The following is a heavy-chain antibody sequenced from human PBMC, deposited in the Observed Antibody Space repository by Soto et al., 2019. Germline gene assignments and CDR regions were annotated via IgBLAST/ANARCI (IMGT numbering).Heavy chain of an antibody. CDR1: GYTFTSYD. D-gene: IGHD3-22*01. CDR3: ARGGYYYDSSGSPYFDY. J-gene: IGHJ4*02. Sequence: GASVKVSCKASGYTFTSYDINWVRQATGQGLEWMGWMNPNSGNTGYAQKFQGRVTITRDTSASTAYMELSSLRSEDTAVYYCARGGYYYDSSGSPYFDYWGQGTLVTVSS. V-gene: IGHV1-8*01. CDR2: MNPNSGNT.